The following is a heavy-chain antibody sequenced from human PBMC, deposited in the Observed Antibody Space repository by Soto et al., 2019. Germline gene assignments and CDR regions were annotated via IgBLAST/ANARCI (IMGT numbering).Heavy chain of an antibody. J-gene: IGHJ4*02. Sequence: GESLKISCKGSGYSFTSYWISWVRQMPGKGLEWMGRIDPSDSYTNYSPSFQGHVTISADKSISTAYLQWSSLKFSDTAMYYCARQDCGGSSYYYFVYGCQGTLVTVSS. D-gene: IGHD2-15*01. CDR1: GYSFTSYW. CDR2: IDPSDSYT. CDR3: ARQDCGGSSYYYFVY. V-gene: IGHV5-10-1*01.